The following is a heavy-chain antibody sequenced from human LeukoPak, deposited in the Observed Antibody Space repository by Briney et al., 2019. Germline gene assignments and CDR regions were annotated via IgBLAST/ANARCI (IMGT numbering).Heavy chain of an antibody. Sequence: SVKVSCKASGFTFTSSAMQWVRQARGQRLEWIGWIVVGSGNTNYAQTFQERVTITRDMSTSTAYMELSSLRSEDTAVYYCAADATSGGYSYGYVMDVWGQGTTVTVSS. J-gene: IGHJ6*02. V-gene: IGHV1-58*02. CDR1: GFTFTSSA. CDR2: IVVGSGNT. D-gene: IGHD5-18*01. CDR3: AADATSGGYSYGYVMDV.